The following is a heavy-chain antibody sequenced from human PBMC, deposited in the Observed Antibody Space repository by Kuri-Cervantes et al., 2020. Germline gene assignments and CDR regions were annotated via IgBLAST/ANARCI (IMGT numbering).Heavy chain of an antibody. V-gene: IGHV1-8*01. J-gene: IGHJ6*02. CDR2: MNPNSGNT. D-gene: IGHD5-12*01. CDR1: GYTFTSYD. Sequence: ASVKVSCKASGYTFTSYDINWVRQATGQGLGWMGWMNPNSGNTGYAQKFQGRVTMTRNTSISTAYMELSSLRSEDTAVYYCASRGGATGSEGYYGMDVWGQGTTVTVSS. CDR3: ASRGGATGSEGYYGMDV.